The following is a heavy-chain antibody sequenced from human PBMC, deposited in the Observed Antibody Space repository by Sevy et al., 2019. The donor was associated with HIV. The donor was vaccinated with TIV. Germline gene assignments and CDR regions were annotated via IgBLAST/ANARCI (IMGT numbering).Heavy chain of an antibody. Sequence: SETLSLTCTVSGGSISSGSYYWSWIRQPAGKGLEWIGRIYPSGRTNYNPSLKSRVTISVDTSKNQFSLKLSSVTAADTAVYYSARDLLPGSWSPPGYWGQGTLVTVSS. V-gene: IGHV4-61*02. CDR3: ARDLLPGSWSPPGY. CDR1: GGSISSGSYY. J-gene: IGHJ4*02. D-gene: IGHD2-8*02. CDR2: IYPSGRT.